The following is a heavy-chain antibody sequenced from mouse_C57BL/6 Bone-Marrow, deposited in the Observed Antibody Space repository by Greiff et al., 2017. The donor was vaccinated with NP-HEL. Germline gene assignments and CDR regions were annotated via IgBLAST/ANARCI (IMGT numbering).Heavy chain of an antibody. CDR2: INPGSGGT. CDR1: GYAFTNYL. J-gene: IGHJ3*01. V-gene: IGHV1-54*01. CDR3: ARFHLAWFAY. Sequence: VKLMESGAELVRPGTSVKVSCKASGYAFTNYLIEWVKQRPGQGLEWIGVINPGSGGTNYNEKFKGKATLTADKSSSTAYMQLSSLTSEDSAVYFCARFHLAWFAYWGQGTLVTVSA.